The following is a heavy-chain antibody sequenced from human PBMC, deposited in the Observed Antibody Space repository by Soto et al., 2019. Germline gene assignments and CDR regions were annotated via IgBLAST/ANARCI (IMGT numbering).Heavy chain of an antibody. J-gene: IGHJ6*02. Sequence: GGSLRLSCAASGFTFSSYGMHWVRQAPGKGLEWVAVISYDGSNKYYADSVKGRFTISRDNSKNTLYLQMNSLRAEDTAVYYCAGLKSSIWLGNYYYGMDVWGQGTTVTV. CDR3: AGLKSSIWLGNYYYGMDV. V-gene: IGHV3-30*03. D-gene: IGHD2-2*01. CDR1: GFTFSSYG. CDR2: ISYDGSNK.